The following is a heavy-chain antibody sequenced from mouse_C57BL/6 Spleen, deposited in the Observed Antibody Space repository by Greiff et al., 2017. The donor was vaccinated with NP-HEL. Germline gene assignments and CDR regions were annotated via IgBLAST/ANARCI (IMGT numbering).Heavy chain of an antibody. CDR2: IYPRDGST. J-gene: IGHJ3*01. CDR1: GCTFTSYD. D-gene: IGHD2-2*01. Sequence: LEESGPELVKPGASVKLSCKASGCTFTSYDINWVKQRPGQGLEWIGWIYPRDGSTKYNEKFKGKATLTVDTSSSTAYMELHSLTSEDSAVYFCARGMVTGGFAYWGQGTLVTVSA. CDR3: ARGMVTGGFAY. V-gene: IGHV1-85*01.